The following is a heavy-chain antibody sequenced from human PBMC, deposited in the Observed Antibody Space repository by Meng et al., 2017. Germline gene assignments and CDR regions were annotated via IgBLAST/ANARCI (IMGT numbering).Heavy chain of an antibody. CDR3: ARGGYYYDSSGLAAYAFDI. CDR1: GFTFSSYW. J-gene: IGHJ3*02. V-gene: IGHV3-7*01. D-gene: IGHD3-22*01. Sequence: LSLTCAASGFTFSSYWMSWVRQAPGKGLEWVANIKQDGSEKYYVDSVKGRFTISRDNAKNSLYLQMNSLRAEDTAVYYCARGGYYYDSSGLAAYAFDIWGQGTMVTVSS. CDR2: IKQDGSEK.